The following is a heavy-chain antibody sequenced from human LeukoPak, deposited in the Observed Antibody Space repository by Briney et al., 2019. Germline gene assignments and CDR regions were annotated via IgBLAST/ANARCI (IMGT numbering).Heavy chain of an antibody. CDR2: INYSGST. Sequence: PSETLSLTCAVYGGSFSGYYWSWIRQPPGKGLEWIGEINYSGSTNYNPSLKSRVTISVDTSKNQFSLKLSSVTAADTAVYYCARGANLGIAAAGTGNWFDPWGQGTLVTVSS. D-gene: IGHD6-13*01. CDR1: GGSFSGYY. CDR3: ARGANLGIAAAGTGNWFDP. V-gene: IGHV4-34*01. J-gene: IGHJ5*02.